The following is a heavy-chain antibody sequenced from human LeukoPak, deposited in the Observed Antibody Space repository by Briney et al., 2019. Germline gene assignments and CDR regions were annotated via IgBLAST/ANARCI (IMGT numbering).Heavy chain of an antibody. V-gene: IGHV4-59*01. Sequence: SETLSLTCTVSGGSISSYYWSWIRQPPGKGLEWVGNIYYSGRTNYNPSLKSRVIISVDTSKNQFSLKLSSVTAADTAVYYCARGQSRRDGYNIPDYYYYYMDAWGKGTTVTVSS. CDR3: ARGQSRRDGYNIPDYYYYYMDA. CDR2: IYYSGRT. CDR1: GGSISSYY. D-gene: IGHD5-24*01. J-gene: IGHJ6*03.